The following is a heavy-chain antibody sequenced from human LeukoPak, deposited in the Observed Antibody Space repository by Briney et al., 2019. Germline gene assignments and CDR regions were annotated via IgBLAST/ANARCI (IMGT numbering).Heavy chain of an antibody. Sequence: SETLSLTCTVSGGSISSSSYYWGWIRQPPGKGPEGSGTIYYVGDTYYTPSLQSRVTISVDTSKNQFSLKLSSVTAADTAVYYCARSPGSRYAYDDYWGQGTLVTVSS. CDR3: ARSPGSRYAYDDY. V-gene: IGHV4-39*01. CDR2: IYYVGDT. D-gene: IGHD6-13*01. J-gene: IGHJ4*02. CDR1: GGSISSSSYY.